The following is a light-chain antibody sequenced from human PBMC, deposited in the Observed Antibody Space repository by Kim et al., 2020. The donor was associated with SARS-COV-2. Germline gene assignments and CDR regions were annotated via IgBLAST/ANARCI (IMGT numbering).Light chain of an antibody. J-gene: IGKJ1*01. V-gene: IGKV1-16*02. CDR3: LQYHSYPRT. CDR1: QAISNH. Sequence: DIQMTQSPSTLSASIGDRLTFTCRASQAISNHLGWIQHKPGKAPKSLIYGASSLQSGVPSKFSGSGSGTDFTLTISSLQPEDFATYYCLQYHSYPRTFGQGTKVDIK. CDR2: GAS.